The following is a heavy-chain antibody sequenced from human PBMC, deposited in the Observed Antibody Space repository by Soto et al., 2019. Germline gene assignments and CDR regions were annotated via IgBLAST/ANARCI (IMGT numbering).Heavy chain of an antibody. J-gene: IGHJ6*03. CDR2: MNPNSGNT. CDR3: AREDSGYVPRYYYYYYMDV. Sequence: ASVKVSCKASGYTFTSYDINWVRQATGQGLEWMGWMNPNSGNTGYAQKFQGRVTMTRNTSISTAYMELSSLRSEDTAVYYCAREDSGYVPRYYYYYYMDVWGKGTTVTVSS. V-gene: IGHV1-8*01. CDR1: GYTFTSYD. D-gene: IGHD5-12*01.